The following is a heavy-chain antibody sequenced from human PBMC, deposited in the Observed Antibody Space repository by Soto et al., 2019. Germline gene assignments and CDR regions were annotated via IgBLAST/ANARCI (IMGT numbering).Heavy chain of an antibody. CDR2: IRSKAYGGTT. CDR3: TREGARMTPDAFDI. J-gene: IGHJ3*02. Sequence: AGGSLRLSCTASGFTFGDYAMSWFRQAPGKGLEWVGFIRSKAYGGTTEYAASVKGRFTISRDDSKSIAYLQMNSLKTEDTAVYYCTREGARMTPDAFDIWGQGTMVTVSS. D-gene: IGHD2-15*01. V-gene: IGHV3-49*03. CDR1: GFTFGDYA.